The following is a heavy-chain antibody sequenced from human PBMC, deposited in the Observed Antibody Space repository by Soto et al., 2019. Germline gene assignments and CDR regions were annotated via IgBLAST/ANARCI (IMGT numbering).Heavy chain of an antibody. CDR1: GFTFSSYA. D-gene: IGHD1-20*01. CDR2: ISYDGSNK. Sequence: QVQLVESGGGVVQPGRSLRLSCAASGFTFSSYAMHWVRQAPGKGLEWVAVISYDGSNKYYADSVKGRFTISRDNSKNTLYLQMNSLRAEDTAVYYCARGPRITGTITDPTFDYWGQGTLVTVSS. J-gene: IGHJ4*02. CDR3: ARGPRITGTITDPTFDY. V-gene: IGHV3-30-3*01.